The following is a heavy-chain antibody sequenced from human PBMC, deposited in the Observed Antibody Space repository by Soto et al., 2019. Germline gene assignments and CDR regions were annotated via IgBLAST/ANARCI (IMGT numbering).Heavy chain of an antibody. D-gene: IGHD6-6*01. V-gene: IGHV1-69*02. CDR1: GGTFSSYT. CDR3: VVDLRSWPAPYYDYYMDV. Sequence: SVKVSCKASGGTFSSYTISWVRQAPGQGLEWMGRIIPILGIANYAQKFQGRVTITADKSTSTAYMELSSLRSEDTAVYYCVVDLRSWPAPYYDYYMDVLGKGTTVTVSS. CDR2: IIPILGIA. J-gene: IGHJ6*03.